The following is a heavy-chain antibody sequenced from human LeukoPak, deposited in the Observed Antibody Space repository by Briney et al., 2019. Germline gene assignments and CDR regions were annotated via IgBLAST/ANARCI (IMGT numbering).Heavy chain of an antibody. CDR1: GGSISSYY. CDR2: IYYSGST. CDR3: ARCGGDCYYSPAFDI. V-gene: IGHV4-59*01. D-gene: IGHD2-21*02. Sequence: PSETLSLTCTVSGGSISSYYWSWIRQPPGKGLEWIGYIYYSGSTNYNPSLKSRVTISVDTSKNQFSPKLGSVTAADTAVYYCARCGGDCYYSPAFDIWGQGTMVTVSS. J-gene: IGHJ3*02.